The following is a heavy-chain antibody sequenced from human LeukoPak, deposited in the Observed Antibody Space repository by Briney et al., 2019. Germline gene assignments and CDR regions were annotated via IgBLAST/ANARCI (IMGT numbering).Heavy chain of an antibody. J-gene: IGHJ6*02. V-gene: IGHV3-33*01. CDR3: ARGRWDTGGLHGLDV. CDR2: IWYDGSNK. CDR1: GFTFSSLG. D-gene: IGHD2-8*02. Sequence: GRSLRLSCAASGFTFSSLGMHWVRQAPGKGLEWVAVIWYDGSNKYYADSVKGRFTISRDNSQNTLYLQGNNLRAEDTAVYCCARGRWDTGGLHGLDVWGQGTTVTVSS.